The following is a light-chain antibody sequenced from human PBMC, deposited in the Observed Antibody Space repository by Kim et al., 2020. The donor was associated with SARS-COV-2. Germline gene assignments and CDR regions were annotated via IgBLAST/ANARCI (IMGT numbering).Light chain of an antibody. J-gene: IGLJ1*01. V-gene: IGLV2-14*01. Sequence: SELTQPASVSGSPGQSITISCTGTSSDVGGYKYVSWYQQYPGKAPKLMIYDVNERPSGVSNRFSGSKSGNTASLTISGLQAEDEADYYCSSYTSSGTYVFGTGTKVTVL. CDR3: SSYTSSGTYV. CDR1: SSDVGGYKY. CDR2: DVN.